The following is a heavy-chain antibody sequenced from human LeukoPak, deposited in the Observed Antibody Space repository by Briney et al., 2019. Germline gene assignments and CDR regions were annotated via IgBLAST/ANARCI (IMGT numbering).Heavy chain of an antibody. Sequence: GRSLRLSCAASGFTFSSYGMHWVRQAPGEGLEWVAVISYDGSNKYYADSVKGRFTISRDNSKNTLYLQMNSLRAEDTAVYYCANSHMFDYWGQGTLVTVSS. J-gene: IGHJ4*02. V-gene: IGHV3-30*18. CDR2: ISYDGSNK. CDR3: ANSHMFDY. D-gene: IGHD2-21*01. CDR1: GFTFSSYG.